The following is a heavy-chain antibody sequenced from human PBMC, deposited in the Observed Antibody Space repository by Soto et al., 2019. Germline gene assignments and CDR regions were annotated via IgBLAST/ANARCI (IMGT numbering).Heavy chain of an antibody. D-gene: IGHD5-12*01. CDR3: ARGQRRWLQSDY. V-gene: IGHV4-34*01. Sequence: QVQLQQWGAGLLKPSETLSLTCAVYGGSFSGYYWSWIRQPPGKGLEWIGEINHSGSTNYNPSLKSRVNISVDTSKNQFSLKLSSVTAADTAVYYCARGQRRWLQSDYWGQGTLVTVSS. CDR2: INHSGST. J-gene: IGHJ4*02. CDR1: GGSFSGYY.